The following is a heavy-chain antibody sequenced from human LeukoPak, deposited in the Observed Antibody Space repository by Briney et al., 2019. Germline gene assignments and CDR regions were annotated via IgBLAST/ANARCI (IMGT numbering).Heavy chain of an antibody. CDR2: INHSGST. CDR3: ARFYSSSWNYYGMDV. Sequence: SETLSLTCAVYGGSFSGYYWSWIRQPPGKGLEWIGEINHSGSTNYNPSLKSRVTISVDTSKNQFSLKLSSVTAADTAVYYCARFYSSSWNYYGMDVWGQGTTVTVSS. CDR1: GGSFSGYY. D-gene: IGHD6-6*01. V-gene: IGHV4-34*01. J-gene: IGHJ6*02.